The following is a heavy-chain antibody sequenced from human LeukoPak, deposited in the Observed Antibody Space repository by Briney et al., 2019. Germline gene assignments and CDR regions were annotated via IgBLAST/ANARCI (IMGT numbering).Heavy chain of an antibody. CDR2: ISYDGSNK. V-gene: IGHV3-30-3*01. Sequence: GGSLRLSCAASGFTFSSYAMSWVRQAPGKGLEWVAVISYDGSNKYSADSVKGRFTISRDNSKNTLYLQMNSLRAEDTAVYYCARETEAFDSWGQGTLVTVSS. CDR3: ARETEAFDS. CDR1: GFTFSSYA. J-gene: IGHJ4*02.